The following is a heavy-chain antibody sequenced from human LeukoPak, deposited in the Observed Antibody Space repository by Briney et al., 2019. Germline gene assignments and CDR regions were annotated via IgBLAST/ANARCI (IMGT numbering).Heavy chain of an antibody. CDR2: INTDGSST. CDR1: GFTFSSYW. Sequence: GGSLRLSCAASGFTFSSYWVHWVRQAPGKGLVWVSRINTDGSSTSYADSVKGRFTISRDNAKNTLYLQMNSLRAEDTAIYYCARESSALPFDYWGQGTLVTVSS. V-gene: IGHV3-74*01. CDR3: ARESSALPFDY. D-gene: IGHD3-22*01. J-gene: IGHJ4*02.